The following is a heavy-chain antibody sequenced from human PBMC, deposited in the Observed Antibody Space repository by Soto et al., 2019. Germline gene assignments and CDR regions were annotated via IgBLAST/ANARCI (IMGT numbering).Heavy chain of an antibody. CDR3: TTDRRFYSSSWYDWFDP. CDR2: IKSKTDGGTT. Sequence: PGGSLRLSCAASGFTFSNAWMSWVRQAPGKGLEWVGRIKSKTDGGTTDYAAPVKGRFTISRDDSKNTLYLQMNSLKTEDTAVYYCTTDRRFYSSSWYDWFDPWGQGTLVTVSS. J-gene: IGHJ5*02. V-gene: IGHV3-15*01. CDR1: GFTFSNAW. D-gene: IGHD6-13*01.